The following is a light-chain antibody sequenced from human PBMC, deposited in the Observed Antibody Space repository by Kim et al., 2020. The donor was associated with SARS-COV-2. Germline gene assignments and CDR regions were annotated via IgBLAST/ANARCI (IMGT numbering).Light chain of an antibody. CDR3: QQYNDWPLT. CDR2: GAS. J-gene: IGKJ3*01. Sequence: ETPGERSTLSCRASQSISSNLAWYQQKPGQAPRLLIYGASTRATGIPARFSGSGSGTEFTLTISSLQSEDFAVYYCQQYNDWPLTFGPGTKVDIK. CDR1: QSISSN. V-gene: IGKV3-15*01.